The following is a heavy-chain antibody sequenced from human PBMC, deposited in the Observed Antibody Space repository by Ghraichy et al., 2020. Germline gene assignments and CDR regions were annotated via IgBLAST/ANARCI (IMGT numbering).Heavy chain of an antibody. CDR2: IHPGDGST. J-gene: IGHJ4*02. V-gene: IGHV1-46*03. Sequence: ASVKVSCKASGYTFTSSHVHWVRQAPGQGLEWIGIIHPGDGSTSYAQKFQGRVTLTWDTSTSTVYMDLSSLRSEDTALYYCARSGGYWSIDFWGQGTLVTVSS. D-gene: IGHD6-25*01. CDR3: ARSGGYWSIDF. CDR1: GYTFTSSH.